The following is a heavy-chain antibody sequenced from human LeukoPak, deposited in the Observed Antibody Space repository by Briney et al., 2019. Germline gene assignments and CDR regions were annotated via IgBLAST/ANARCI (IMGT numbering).Heavy chain of an antibody. J-gene: IGHJ3*02. Sequence: KPSETLSLTCSVSGGSSSGYYWNWIRQPPGKGLEWIGYIYYSGGTDYNPSLKSRVTISVDTSRNQFSLKLSSVTAADTAMYYCARAVGLVQYAFDIWGQGTMVTVSS. D-gene: IGHD6-19*01. CDR1: GGSSSGYY. CDR3: ARAVGLVQYAFDI. V-gene: IGHV4-59*01. CDR2: IYYSGGT.